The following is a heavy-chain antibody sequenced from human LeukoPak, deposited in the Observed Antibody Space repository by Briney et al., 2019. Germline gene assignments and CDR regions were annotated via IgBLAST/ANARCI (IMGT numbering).Heavy chain of an antibody. J-gene: IGHJ4*02. CDR2: IYYSGST. D-gene: IGHD5-12*01. V-gene: IGHV4-59*01. CDR3: ARGGYRGYDLPDY. Sequence: KTSETLSLTCTVSGGSISRYYWSWIRQPPGKGPEWIGYIYYSGSTNYNPSLKSRVTISVDTSKNQFSLNLSSVTAADTAVYYCARGGYRGYDLPDYWGQGTLVTVSS. CDR1: GGSISRYY.